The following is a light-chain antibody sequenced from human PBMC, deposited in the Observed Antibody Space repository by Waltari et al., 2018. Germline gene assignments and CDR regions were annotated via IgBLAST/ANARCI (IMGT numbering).Light chain of an antibody. CDR1: RTVLYDSNNKNY. J-gene: IGKJ2*03. V-gene: IGKV4-1*01. CDR2: WAS. CDR3: QQYYNTPYS. Sequence: DIVMTQSPDSLAVSLGERATINCKSSRTVLYDSNNKNYLTWYQQKPGQPPNLLIYWASTRQSGVPDLFSGSGSGTDFTLTISTLQAEDVAVYYCQQYYNTPYSYGQGTKLEIK.